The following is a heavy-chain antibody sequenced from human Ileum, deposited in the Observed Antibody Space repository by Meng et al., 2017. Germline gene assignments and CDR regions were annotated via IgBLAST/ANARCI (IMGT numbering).Heavy chain of an antibody. Sequence: QVQLQESGPGLVKPSGTLSLTCAVSGGSISSSIWWRWVRQPPAKGLEWIGEIHHSGTTNYSPSLKSRLTISVDKSKNQFSLKLQSVTAADTAVYFCARGVVSGSHYNTYWGQGILVTVSS. J-gene: IGHJ4*02. V-gene: IGHV4-4*02. CDR2: IHHSGTT. CDR3: ARGVVSGSHYNTY. D-gene: IGHD3-10*01. CDR1: GGSISSSIW.